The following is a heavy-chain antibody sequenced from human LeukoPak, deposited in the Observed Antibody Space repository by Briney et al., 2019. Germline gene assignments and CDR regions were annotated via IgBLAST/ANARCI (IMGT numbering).Heavy chain of an antibody. CDR2: INPSGGNT. V-gene: IGHV1-46*01. Sequence: GASVKVSCKASGYTFTGYYIHWVRQAPGQGLEWVGIINPSGGNTNYAQKFQGRVTMTRDMSTSTVYMELSSLTSEDTAVYSCARALPHRRLMDTTMNQHWFDPWGQGTLVTVSS. CDR1: GYTFTGYY. J-gene: IGHJ5*02. D-gene: IGHD5-18*01. CDR3: ARALPHRRLMDTTMNQHWFDP.